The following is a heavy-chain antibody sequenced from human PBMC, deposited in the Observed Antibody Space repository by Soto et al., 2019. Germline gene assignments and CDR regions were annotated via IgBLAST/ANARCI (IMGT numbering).Heavy chain of an antibody. D-gene: IGHD3-9*01. V-gene: IGHV4-34*01. CDR3: ARGWILTGYSPFDS. Sequence: QVQLHQWGAGLLKPSETLSLTCAVYGDSFSGYYWSWVRQPPGKGLEWIGDINHSGSTNYNPSLKGRVTISLDTSKNQFSLQLSSVTAADTAVYYCARGWILTGYSPFDSWGQGTLVTVSS. CDR2: INHSGST. CDR1: GDSFSGYY. J-gene: IGHJ4*02.